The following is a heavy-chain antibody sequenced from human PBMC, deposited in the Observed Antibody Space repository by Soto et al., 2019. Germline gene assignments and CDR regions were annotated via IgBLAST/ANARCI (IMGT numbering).Heavy chain of an antibody. CDR2: IIPIFGTA. J-gene: IGHJ4*02. D-gene: IGHD2-15*01. CDR1: GGTFSSYA. Sequence: ASVKVSCKASGGTFSSYAISWVRQAPGQGLEWMGGIIPIFGTANYAQKFQGRVTITADKSTSTAYMELSSLRSEDTAVYYCARDGRYCSGGSCYSTHDYWGQGTLVTVSS. CDR3: ARDGRYCSGGSCYSTHDY. V-gene: IGHV1-69*06.